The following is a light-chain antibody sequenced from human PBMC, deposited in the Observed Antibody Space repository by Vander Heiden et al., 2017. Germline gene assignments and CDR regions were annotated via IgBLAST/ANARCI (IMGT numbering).Light chain of an antibody. Sequence: EIVLTQSPGTLSLSPGERATLSCRASQSVSSSYLAWYQQKPGQAPRLLIYSASSRATGIPDRFSGSGSGTDFTLTISRLEPEDFAVYYCQQYGSSFGPGTKVDNK. J-gene: IGKJ3*01. CDR1: QSVSSSY. CDR3: QQYGSS. V-gene: IGKV3-20*01. CDR2: SAS.